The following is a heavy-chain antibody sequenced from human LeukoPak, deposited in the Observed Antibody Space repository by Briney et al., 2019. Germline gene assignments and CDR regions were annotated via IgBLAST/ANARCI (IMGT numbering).Heavy chain of an antibody. J-gene: IGHJ4*02. V-gene: IGHV4-59*01. CDR2: IYYSGST. CDR1: GGSFSSYY. CDR3: ARAPYDSSGYPYYFDY. Sequence: SETLSLTCAVYGGSFSSYYWSWIRQPPGKGLEWIGYIYYSGSTNYNPSLKSRVTISVDTSKNQFSLKLSSVTAADTAVYYCARAPYDSSGYPYYFDYWGQGTLVTVSS. D-gene: IGHD3-22*01.